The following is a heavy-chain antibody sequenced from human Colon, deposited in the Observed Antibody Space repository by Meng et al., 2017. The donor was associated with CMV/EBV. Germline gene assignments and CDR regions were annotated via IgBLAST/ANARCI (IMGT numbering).Heavy chain of an antibody. D-gene: IGHD6-19*01. J-gene: IGHJ4*02. V-gene: IGHV4-39*07. CDR3: ARDLSWLGLYYFDY. CDR1: GGSISSSSYS. CDR2: IYYSGST. Sequence: SETLSLTCTVSGGSISSSSYSWGWIRQPPGKGLEWIGSIYYSGSTYYNPSLKSRVPISVDTSKNQFSLKLSSVTAADTAVYYCARDLSWLGLYYFDYWGQGTLVTVSS.